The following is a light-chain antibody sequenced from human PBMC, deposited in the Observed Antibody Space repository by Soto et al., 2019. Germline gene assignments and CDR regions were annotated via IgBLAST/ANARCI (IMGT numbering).Light chain of an antibody. Sequence: ENVLTQSPDTRSLSPGEGATLSCRASQSVSSSYLAWYQQKPGQAPRLLIYNASSRATGIPDRFSGGGSGTDFALTISRLEPEDFAVYYCQQCGSSPWTFGRGTKVDIK. CDR2: NAS. CDR3: QQCGSSPWT. CDR1: QSVSSSY. J-gene: IGKJ1*01. V-gene: IGKV3-20*01.